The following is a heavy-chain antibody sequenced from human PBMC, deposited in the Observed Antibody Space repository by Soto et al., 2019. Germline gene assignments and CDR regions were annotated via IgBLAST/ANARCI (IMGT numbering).Heavy chain of an antibody. CDR1: GYSFITYW. V-gene: IGHV5-51*01. CDR3: ARLGQGGYVQGMDV. J-gene: IGHJ6*02. CDR2: IDPADSET. Sequence: ESLKISCKGSGYSFITYWIAWVRQKPGKGLEWMGIIDPADSETKYSPSFQGQVTISADKSINTAYLQWSSLKASDTAMYYCARLGQGGYVQGMDVWGQGTTVTVSS. D-gene: IGHD5-12*01.